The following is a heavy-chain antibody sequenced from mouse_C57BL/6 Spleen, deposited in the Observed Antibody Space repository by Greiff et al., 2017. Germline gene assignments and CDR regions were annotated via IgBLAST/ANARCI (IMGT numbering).Heavy chain of an antibody. D-gene: IGHD1-1*01. CDR1: GYTFTSYW. V-gene: IGHV1-50*01. J-gene: IGHJ4*01. CDR2: IDPSDSYT. Sequence: QVHVKQPGAELVKPGASVKLSCKASGYTFTSYWMQWVKQRPGQGLEWIGEIDPSDSYTNYNQKFKGKATLTVDTSSSTAYMQLSSLTSEDSAVYYCARRGKYYGSSYVYAMDYWGQGTSVTVSS. CDR3: ARRGKYYGSSYVYAMDY.